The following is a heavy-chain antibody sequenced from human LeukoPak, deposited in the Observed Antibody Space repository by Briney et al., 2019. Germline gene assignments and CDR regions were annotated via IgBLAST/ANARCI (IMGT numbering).Heavy chain of an antibody. CDR3: AKADPFDY. V-gene: IGHV3-30*18. Sequence: GGSLRLSCAASGFTFSSYGMHWGRQAPGKGLEWVAVISYDGSNKYYADSVKGRFTISRENSKNTLYLQMNSLRAEDTAVYYCAKADPFDYWGQGTLVTVSS. CDR2: ISYDGSNK. J-gene: IGHJ4*02. CDR1: GFTFSSYG.